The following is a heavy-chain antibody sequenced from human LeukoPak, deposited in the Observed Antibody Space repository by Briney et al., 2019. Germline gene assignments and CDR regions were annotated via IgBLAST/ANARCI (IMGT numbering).Heavy chain of an antibody. CDR1: GFTFCIYS. CDR3: ARVKGIAAAGTGYYYYYGMDV. J-gene: IGHJ6*02. D-gene: IGHD6-13*01. CDR2: IKQEGVEK. Sequence: GGSLRLSCAASGFTFCIYSMSWVRQAPGEGLSWVANIKQEGVEKYYVDSVKGRFTISRDNAKNSLYLQMNSLRAEDTAVYYCARVKGIAAAGTGYYYYYGMDVWGQGTTVTVSS. V-gene: IGHV3-7*01.